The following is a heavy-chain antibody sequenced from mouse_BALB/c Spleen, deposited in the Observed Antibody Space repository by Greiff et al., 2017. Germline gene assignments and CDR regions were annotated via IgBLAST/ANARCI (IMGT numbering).Heavy chain of an antibody. J-gene: IGHJ4*01. CDR1: GFTFTDYY. Sequence: EVKLMESGGGLVQPGGSLRLSCATSGFTFTDYYMSWVRQPPGKALEWLGFIRNKANGYTTEYSASVKGRFTISRDNSQSILYLQMNTLRAEDSATYYCARDYYGYPYYAMDYWGQGTSVTVSS. V-gene: IGHV7-3*02. D-gene: IGHD1-2*01. CDR2: IRNKANGYTT. CDR3: ARDYYGYPYYAMDY.